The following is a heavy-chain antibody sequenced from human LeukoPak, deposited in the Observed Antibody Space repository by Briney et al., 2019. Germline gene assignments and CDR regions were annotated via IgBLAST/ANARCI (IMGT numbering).Heavy chain of an antibody. V-gene: IGHV4-59*01. D-gene: IGHD2-2*01. J-gene: IGHJ5*02. CDR3: ARGIESSTSWIDP. Sequence: SETLSLTCTVSGGSISSYYWSWIRQPPGRGLEWNGYIYYSGSTNYNPSLKSRVTISVDTSKNQFSLKLSSVTAADTAVYYCARGIESSTSWIDPWGQGTLVTVSS. CDR2: IYYSGST. CDR1: GGSISSYY.